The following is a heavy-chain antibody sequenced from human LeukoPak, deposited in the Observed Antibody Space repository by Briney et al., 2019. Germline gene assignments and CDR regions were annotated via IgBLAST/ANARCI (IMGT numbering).Heavy chain of an antibody. Sequence: SETLSLTCTVSGGSISSGGYSWSWIRQHPGKGLEWIGYIYYSGSTYYNPSLKSRVTISVDTSKNQFSLKLSSVTAADTAVYYCARAYDSSGYPVDYWGQGTLVTVSS. CDR1: GGSISSGGYS. V-gene: IGHV4-31*03. J-gene: IGHJ4*02. CDR2: IYYSGST. D-gene: IGHD3-22*01. CDR3: ARAYDSSGYPVDY.